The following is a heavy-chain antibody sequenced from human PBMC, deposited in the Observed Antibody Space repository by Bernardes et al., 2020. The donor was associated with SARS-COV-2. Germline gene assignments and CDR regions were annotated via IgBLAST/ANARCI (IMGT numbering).Heavy chain of an antibody. D-gene: IGHD3-9*01. Sequence: SETLSLTCTVSGGSISSYNWGWIRQSPGKGLEWIGHIYNSGNTNYNPSLESRVTISKDTPKNQFSLKLSSVTAADTAVYFCARWYDSGVYSWLDPWGQGTLVTVSS. J-gene: IGHJ5*02. CDR1: GGSISSYN. V-gene: IGHV4-59*01. CDR3: ARWYDSGVYSWLDP. CDR2: IYNSGNT.